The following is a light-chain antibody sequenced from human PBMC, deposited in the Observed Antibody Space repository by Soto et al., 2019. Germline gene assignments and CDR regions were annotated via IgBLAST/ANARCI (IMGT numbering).Light chain of an antibody. CDR3: QQYGSSPPYT. CDR2: DAS. Sequence: EIVLTQSPATLSLSPGERATLSCGASQSVSSSYLAWYQQKPGLAPRLLIYDASSRATGIPDRFSGSGSGTDFTLTISRLEPEDFAVDYCQQYGSSPPYTFGQGTKLEIK. CDR1: QSVSSSY. V-gene: IGKV3D-20*01. J-gene: IGKJ2*01.